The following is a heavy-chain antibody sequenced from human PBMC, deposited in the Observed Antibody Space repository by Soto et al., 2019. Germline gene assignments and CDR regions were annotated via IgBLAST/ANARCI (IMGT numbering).Heavy chain of an antibody. V-gene: IGHV3-30*18. CDR1: GFTFSSYG. CDR2: ISYDGSNK. D-gene: IGHD3-10*01. CDR3: AKVGITMVRGPFDY. Sequence: QVQLVESGGGVVQPGRSLRLSCAASGFTFSSYGMHWVRQAPGKGLEWVAVISYDGSNKYYADSVKGRFTISRDNSKNTLYLQMNSLRAEDTAVYYCAKVGITMVRGPFDYWGQGTLVTVSS. J-gene: IGHJ4*02.